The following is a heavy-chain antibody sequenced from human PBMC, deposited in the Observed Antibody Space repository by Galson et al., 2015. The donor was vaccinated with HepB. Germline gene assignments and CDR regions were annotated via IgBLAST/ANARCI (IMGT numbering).Heavy chain of an antibody. CDR1: GFTFSSYE. Sequence: SLRLSCAASGFTFSSYEMNWVRQAPGKGLEWVSYISSSGSTIYYADSVKGRFTISRDNAKNSLYLQMNSLRAEDTAVYYYARGFSGSSWPRFNWFDPWGQGTLVTVSS. CDR2: ISSSGSTI. V-gene: IGHV3-48*03. D-gene: IGHD6-13*01. CDR3: ARGFSGSSWPRFNWFDP. J-gene: IGHJ5*02.